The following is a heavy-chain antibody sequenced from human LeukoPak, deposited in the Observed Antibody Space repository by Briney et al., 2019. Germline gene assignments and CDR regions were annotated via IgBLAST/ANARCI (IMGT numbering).Heavy chain of an antibody. J-gene: IGHJ4*02. CDR1: GYTYTGYY. D-gene: IGHD1-26*01. V-gene: IGHV1-2*02. CDR2: INPNSGGT. Sequence: GASVKVSCKASGYTYTGYYMHWVRQAPGHGLEGMGWINPNSGGTNYAQKFQGRVTMTRDTSISTAYMERSRLRSDDTAVYYCARASRELLTGFDYWGQGTLVTVSS. CDR3: ARASRELLTGFDY.